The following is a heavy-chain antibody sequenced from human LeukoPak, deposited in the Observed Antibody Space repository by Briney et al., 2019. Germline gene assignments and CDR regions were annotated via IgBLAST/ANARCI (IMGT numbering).Heavy chain of an antibody. CDR2: IGRSDGST. V-gene: IGHV3-23*01. Sequence: RGGSLSLSCVASGFPFSTAAMSWVRQAPGKGLEWVSGIGRSDGSTYYADSVKGRFTISRDNSKNTLYLQMNSLRAEDTAVYYCAKYGFDYWGQGTLVTVSS. D-gene: IGHD3-10*01. J-gene: IGHJ4*02. CDR1: GFPFSTAA. CDR3: AKYGFDY.